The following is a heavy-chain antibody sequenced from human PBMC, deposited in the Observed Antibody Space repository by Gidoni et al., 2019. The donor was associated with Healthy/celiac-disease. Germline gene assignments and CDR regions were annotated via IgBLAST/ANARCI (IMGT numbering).Heavy chain of an antibody. J-gene: IGHJ4*02. CDR3: AGEPGSSGLTY. D-gene: IGHD3-22*01. CDR1: GGSCSGYY. CDR2: INRSGST. Sequence: QVQLQQCGVGLLKPSETLSLTCAVYGGSCSGYYRGWIGQPPEKGLEGIGEINRSGSTNYNSSLRSRVTRAVDTSKNQFSLKLSSVTAADTDVYYCAGEPGSSGLTYWGQGTLVTVSS. V-gene: IGHV4-34*01.